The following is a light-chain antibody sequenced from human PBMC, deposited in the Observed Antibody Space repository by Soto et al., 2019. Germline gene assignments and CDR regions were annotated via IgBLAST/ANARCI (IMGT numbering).Light chain of an antibody. V-gene: IGKV1-39*01. CDR3: QQSYSAPWT. Sequence: DFQMTQSPSSLSASVGDRVTITCRASQSISSYLSWYQQKPGRAPKLLIYAASSLQSGVSSRFSGSGSGTEFILTISSLQPEDFATYYCQQSYSAPWTFGPGTKVDIK. CDR2: AAS. J-gene: IGKJ1*01. CDR1: QSISSY.